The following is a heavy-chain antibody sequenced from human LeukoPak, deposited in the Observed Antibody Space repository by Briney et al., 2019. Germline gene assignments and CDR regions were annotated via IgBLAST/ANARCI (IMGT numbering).Heavy chain of an antibody. CDR2: IKQDGSEK. CDR1: GFTFSSYS. D-gene: IGHD2-2*02. J-gene: IGHJ3*02. Sequence: GGSLRLSCAASGFTFSSYSITWVRQAPGKGLEWVANIKQDGSEKYYVDSVKGRFTISRDNAKNSLYLQMNSLRAEDTAVYYCARDGHCSSTSCYNDAFDIWGQGTMVTVSS. CDR3: ARDGHCSSTSCYNDAFDI. V-gene: IGHV3-7*01.